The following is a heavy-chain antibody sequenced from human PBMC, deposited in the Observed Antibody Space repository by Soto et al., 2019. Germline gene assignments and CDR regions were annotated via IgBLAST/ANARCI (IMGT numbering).Heavy chain of an antibody. CDR3: ARVRAAGTCFDY. CDR1: GGSISNNNW. V-gene: IGHV4-4*02. D-gene: IGHD6-13*01. Sequence: QVQLQESGPGLVKPSGTLTLTCVVSGGSISNNNWWSWVRQSPGKGLEWIGEIYHSGSINYNPSLQSRVTVSVDKSKKQFSLKLSSVTAADTAVYYCARVRAAGTCFDYWGQGTLVTVSS. J-gene: IGHJ4*02. CDR2: IYHSGSI.